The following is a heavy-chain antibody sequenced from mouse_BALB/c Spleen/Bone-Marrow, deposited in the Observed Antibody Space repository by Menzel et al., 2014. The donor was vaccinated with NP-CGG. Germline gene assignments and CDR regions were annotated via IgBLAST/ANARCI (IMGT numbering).Heavy chain of an antibody. J-gene: IGHJ3*01. CDR1: GCSITSDYA. CDR2: INYSGFT. V-gene: IGHV3-2*02. D-gene: IGHD2-13*01. Sequence: EVKVEESGPGLVKPSQSLSLTCTVTGCSITSDYAWNWILQFPGDKLEWMGYINYSGFTTYNPSLKSRISITRDTSKNQFFLQLNSVTTEDTATYYCAREGDSAFAYWGQGTLVTVSA. CDR3: AREGDSAFAY.